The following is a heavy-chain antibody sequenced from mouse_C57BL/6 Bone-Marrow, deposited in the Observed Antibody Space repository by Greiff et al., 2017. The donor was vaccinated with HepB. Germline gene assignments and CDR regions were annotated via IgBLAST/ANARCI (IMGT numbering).Heavy chain of an antibody. CDR2: INSDGGST. D-gene: IGHD1-1*01. CDR1: EYEFPSHD. CDR3: ASPITTVVAAWFAY. Sequence: EVNVVESGGGLVQPGESLKLSCESNEYEFPSHDMSWVRKTPEKRLELVAAINSDGGSTYYPATMERRFIISRDNTKKTLYLQMSSLRSDDTALYYCASPITTVVAAWFAYWGQGTLVTVSA. V-gene: IGHV5-2*01. J-gene: IGHJ3*01.